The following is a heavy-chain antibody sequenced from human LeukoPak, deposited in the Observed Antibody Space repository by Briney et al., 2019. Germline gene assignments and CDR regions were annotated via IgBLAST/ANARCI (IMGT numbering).Heavy chain of an antibody. CDR1: GGSISSYY. V-gene: IGHV4-59*01. CDR3: ARGDSTVTPKYFQY. Sequence: SETLPLTCTVSGGSISSYYWTWIRQPPGKGLEWIGYIYYSGSTNYNPSLKSRVTISIDTSKNQFSLKLSSVTAADTAVYYCARGDSTVTPKYFQYWGQGTLVTVSS. D-gene: IGHD4-23*01. CDR2: IYYSGST. J-gene: IGHJ1*01.